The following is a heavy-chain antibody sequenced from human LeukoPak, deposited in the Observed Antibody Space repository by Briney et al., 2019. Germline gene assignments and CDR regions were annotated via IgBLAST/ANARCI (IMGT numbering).Heavy chain of an antibody. Sequence: GGSLRLSCAASGFTFSSYAMSWVRRAPGKGLEWVSAISGSGGSTYYADSVKGRFTISRDNSKNTPYLQMNSLRAEDTAVYYCARVVVAATQHFDYWGQGTLVTVSS. CDR3: ARVVVAATQHFDY. D-gene: IGHD2-15*01. CDR2: ISGSGGST. V-gene: IGHV3-23*01. J-gene: IGHJ4*02. CDR1: GFTFSSYA.